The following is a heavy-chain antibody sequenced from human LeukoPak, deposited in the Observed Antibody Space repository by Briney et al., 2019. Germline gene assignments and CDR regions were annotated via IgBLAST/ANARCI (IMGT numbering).Heavy chain of an antibody. CDR2: INTNTGNP. J-gene: IGHJ5*02. D-gene: IGHD1-20*01. Sequence: ASVKVSCKASGYTFTSYGISWVRQAPGQGLEWMGWINTNTGNPTYAQGFTGRFVFSLDTSVSTAYLQISSLKAEDTAVYYCAREILTGTTWFDPWGQGTLVTVSS. CDR1: GYTFTSYG. CDR3: AREILTGTTWFDP. V-gene: IGHV7-4-1*02.